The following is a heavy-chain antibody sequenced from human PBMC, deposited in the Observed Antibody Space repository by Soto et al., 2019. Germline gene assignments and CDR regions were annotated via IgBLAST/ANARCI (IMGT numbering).Heavy chain of an antibody. CDR2: ISSSSSTI. CDR1: GFTFSSYS. D-gene: IGHD3-3*01. J-gene: IGHJ4*02. Sequence: EVQPVESGGGLVQPGGSLRLSCAASGFTFSSYSMNWVRQAPGKGLEWVSYISSSSSTIYYADSVKGRFTISRDNAKNALYLQMNSPRYEDTAVYYCARVRDFWSGYSDFDYWGQGTLVTVSS. V-gene: IGHV3-48*02. CDR3: ARVRDFWSGYSDFDY.